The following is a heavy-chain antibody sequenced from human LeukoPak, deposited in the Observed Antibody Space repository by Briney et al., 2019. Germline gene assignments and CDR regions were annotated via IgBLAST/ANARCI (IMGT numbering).Heavy chain of an antibody. CDR1: GYTFTSYG. J-gene: IGHJ3*02. Sequence: VASVKVSCKASGYTFTSYGISWVRQAPGQGLEWMGWISAYNGNTNYAQKLQGRVTMTTDTSTGTAYMELRSLRSDDTAVYYCARAGSYYYDSSAFDIWGQGTMVTVSS. V-gene: IGHV1-18*01. D-gene: IGHD3-22*01. CDR3: ARAGSYYYDSSAFDI. CDR2: ISAYNGNT.